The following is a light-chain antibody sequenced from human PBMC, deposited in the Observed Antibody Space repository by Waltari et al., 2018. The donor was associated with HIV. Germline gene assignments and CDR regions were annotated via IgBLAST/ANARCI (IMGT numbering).Light chain of an antibody. V-gene: IGLV1-47*01. J-gene: IGLJ1*01. CDR3: AAWDDSLSGFYV. CDR2: RNN. CDR1: SFNIGSNF. Sequence: QSVLTQPPSASGTPGQRVTIRCSGSSFNIGSNFVYWYQQLPGAAPKLLIYRNNQRPSGVPDRFSCSKSGTSASLAISGLRSEDEADYYCAAWDDSLSGFYVVGTGTKVTVL.